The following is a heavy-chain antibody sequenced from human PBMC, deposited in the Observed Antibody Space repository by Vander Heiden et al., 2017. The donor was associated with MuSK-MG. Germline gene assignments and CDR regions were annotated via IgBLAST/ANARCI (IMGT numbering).Heavy chain of an antibody. CDR1: SGYW. D-gene: IGHD4-17*01. CDR2: INAYGNKT. CDR3: ARDHADYRQIFDA. Sequence: SGYWMHWVRQAPGKGLVWVSLINAYGNKTRYADSVQGRFSISRDNAKNTVYLQMNSLRAEDTAVYYCARDHADYRQIFDAWGQGTLVIVSS. J-gene: IGHJ4*02. V-gene: IGHV3-74*01.